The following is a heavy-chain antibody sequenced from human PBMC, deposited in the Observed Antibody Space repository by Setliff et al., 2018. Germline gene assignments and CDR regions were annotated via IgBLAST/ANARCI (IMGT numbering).Heavy chain of an antibody. CDR3: ARGYYDSYARYYVVGDY. J-gene: IGHJ4*02. CDR1: GDSISGDY. CDR2: IYFTGST. V-gene: IGHV4-59*08. D-gene: IGHD3-22*01. Sequence: SETLSLTCSVSGDSISGDYWNWIRQSPGKGLEWIGSIYFTGSTNYNPSLKRPVTVSIDRSKNHVSLKLTSVTAADTAVYYCARGYYDSYARYYVVGDYWGQGTPVTVSS.